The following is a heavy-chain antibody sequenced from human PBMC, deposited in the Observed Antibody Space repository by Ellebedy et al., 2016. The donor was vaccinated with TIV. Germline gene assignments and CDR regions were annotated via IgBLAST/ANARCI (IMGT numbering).Heavy chain of an antibody. CDR3: ATGLEYSRAD. J-gene: IGHJ4*02. CDR2: IRADSKTK. D-gene: IGHD6-19*01. V-gene: IGHV3-48*02. CDR1: GVNFNVYS. Sequence: PGGSLRLSCAASGVNFNVYSMTWVRQAPGKGLEWVSYIRADSKTKHYADSVKGRFTISRDNAKNSLYLQMNSLRDDDTAVYYCATGLEYSRADWGQGTLVIVSS.